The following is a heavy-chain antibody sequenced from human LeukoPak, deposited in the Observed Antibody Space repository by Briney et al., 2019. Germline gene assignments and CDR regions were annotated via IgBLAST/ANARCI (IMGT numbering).Heavy chain of an antibody. Sequence: GGSLRLSCVASGFTFRNYFMSWVRQAPGKGLEWVSSINSDSNYIYNADSVKGRFTISRDNAKSSLYLQMNSLRAADTAVYFCARGDVPHWYFDLWGRGTLVTVSS. J-gene: IGHJ2*01. D-gene: IGHD3-10*02. CDR3: ARGDVPHWYFDL. CDR2: INSDSNYI. CDR1: GFTFRNYF. V-gene: IGHV3-21*01.